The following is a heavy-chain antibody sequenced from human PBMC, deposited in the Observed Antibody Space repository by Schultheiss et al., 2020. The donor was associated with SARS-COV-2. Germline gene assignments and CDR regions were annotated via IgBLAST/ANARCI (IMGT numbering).Heavy chain of an antibody. CDR3: ARTRVWGSPGGPSFDY. D-gene: IGHD6-13*01. V-gene: IGHV4-61*01. CDR2: ISYSGRT. Sequence: SQTLSLTCTVSGGSVSSGSYYWSWIRQPPGKGLEWIGYISYSGRTNNNPSLKSRVTISLDTSKNQFSLKLSSVTAADTAVYYCARTRVWGSPGGPSFDYWGQGTLVTVSS. J-gene: IGHJ4*02. CDR1: GGSVSSGSYY.